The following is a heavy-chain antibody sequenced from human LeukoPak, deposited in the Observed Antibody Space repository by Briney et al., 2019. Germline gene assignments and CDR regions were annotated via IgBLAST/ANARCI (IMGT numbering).Heavy chain of an antibody. CDR3: ARWGTVSRIVVDH. J-gene: IGHJ4*02. D-gene: IGHD2-2*01. Sequence: EASLQICCMDSGYSFTNYWIGCGRQLRGKGVGWMGIIYPGNSDTNYSPSFQGPVTISTAQTLITAYLPSSSLTASDTAMYYCARWGTVSRIVVDHWGQGTLVTVSS. CDR1: GYSFTNYW. CDR2: IYPGNSDT. V-gene: IGHV5-51*01.